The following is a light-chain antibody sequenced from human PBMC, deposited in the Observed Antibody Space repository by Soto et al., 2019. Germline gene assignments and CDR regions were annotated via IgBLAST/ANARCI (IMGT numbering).Light chain of an antibody. Sequence: DIQMTQSPSSLSASVGDRVTITCQASQDITSYLNWYQHKPGKAPKLLIYDASILEAGVPPRFSGGGSGTDFTLTISSMQPDDVAADDCQHCEYLPIFRPGTIVYCK. V-gene: IGKV1-33*01. CDR2: DAS. CDR3: QHCEYLPI. J-gene: IGKJ3*01. CDR1: QDITSY.